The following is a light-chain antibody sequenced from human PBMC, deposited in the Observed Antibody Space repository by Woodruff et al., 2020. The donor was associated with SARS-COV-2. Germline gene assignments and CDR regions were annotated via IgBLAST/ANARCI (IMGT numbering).Light chain of an antibody. CDR3: QQSYSTPRT. CDR2: GAS. V-gene: IGKV3-15*01. Sequence: SQSISSNLAWYQQKPGQPPRLLIYGASTRATGIPARFSGSGSGTEFTLTISSLQPEDFATYYCQQSYSTPRTFGQGTKVDFK. CDR1: QSISSN. J-gene: IGKJ1*01.